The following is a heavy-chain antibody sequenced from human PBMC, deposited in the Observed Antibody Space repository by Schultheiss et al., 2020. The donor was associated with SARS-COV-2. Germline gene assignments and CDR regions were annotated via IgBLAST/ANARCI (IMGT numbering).Heavy chain of an antibody. CDR2: IYYSGST. CDR3: VRERAVTTSKKYNWFDP. Sequence: SETLSLTCTVSGGSISSGSYYWSWIRQPPGKGLEWIGYIYYSGSTNYNPSLKSRVTISVDTSKNQFSLKLSSVTAADTAVYYCVRERAVTTSKKYNWFDPWGQGTLVTVSS. V-gene: IGHV4-61*01. J-gene: IGHJ5*02. D-gene: IGHD4-17*01. CDR1: GGSISSGSYY.